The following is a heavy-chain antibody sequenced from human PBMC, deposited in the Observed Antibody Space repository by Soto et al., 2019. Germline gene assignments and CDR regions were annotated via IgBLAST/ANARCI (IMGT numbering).Heavy chain of an antibody. D-gene: IGHD6-6*01. Sequence: ASVKVSCKASGYTFTRYCISWVRQAPGQGLEWMGWISAYNGNTNYAQKLQGRVTMTTDTSTSTAYMELRSLRSDDTAVYYCARDQVEYSSSSEGFDPWGQGTLVTVSS. V-gene: IGHV1-18*01. CDR3: ARDQVEYSSSSEGFDP. CDR2: ISAYNGNT. J-gene: IGHJ5*02. CDR1: GYTFTRYC.